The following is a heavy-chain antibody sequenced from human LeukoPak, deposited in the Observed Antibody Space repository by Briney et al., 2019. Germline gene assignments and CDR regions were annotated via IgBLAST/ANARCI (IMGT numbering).Heavy chain of an antibody. Sequence: SVKVSCKASGGTFSSYAISWVRQAPGQGLEWMGGIIPIFGTANYAQKFQSRVTITADESTSTAYMELSSLRSEDTAVYYCAMIDFWSGYYYYYYMDVWGKGTTVTVSS. CDR2: IIPIFGTA. D-gene: IGHD3-3*01. CDR3: AMIDFWSGYYYYYYMDV. CDR1: GGTFSSYA. J-gene: IGHJ6*03. V-gene: IGHV1-69*01.